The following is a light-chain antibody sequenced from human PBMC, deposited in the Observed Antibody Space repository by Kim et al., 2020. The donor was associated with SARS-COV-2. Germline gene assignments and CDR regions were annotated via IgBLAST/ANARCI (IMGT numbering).Light chain of an antibody. J-gene: IGLJ2*01. Sequence: GKAITTPCTGTSSDVGGYNYGSWYKQPPGKAPKLMIYDVSKRPAGVSNRFAGSKSGNTASLTISGLQAEDEADYYCSSYTSSSRVFGGGTQLTVL. V-gene: IGLV2-14*04. CDR2: DVS. CDR1: SSDVGGYNY. CDR3: SSYTSSSRV.